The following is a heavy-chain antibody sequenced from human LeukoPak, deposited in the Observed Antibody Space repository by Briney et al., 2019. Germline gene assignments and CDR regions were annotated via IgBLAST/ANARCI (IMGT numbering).Heavy chain of an antibody. CDR2: ISGSGGST. CDR3: AKSTTKAHYYDSSGYPY. D-gene: IGHD3-22*01. J-gene: IGHJ4*02. Sequence: GGSLRLSCAASGFTFSSYAMSWVRQAAGKGLEWVSAISGSGGSTYYADSVKGRFTISRDNSKNTLYLQMNSLRAEDTAVYYCAKSTTKAHYYDSSGYPYWGQGTLVTVSS. V-gene: IGHV3-23*01. CDR1: GFTFSSYA.